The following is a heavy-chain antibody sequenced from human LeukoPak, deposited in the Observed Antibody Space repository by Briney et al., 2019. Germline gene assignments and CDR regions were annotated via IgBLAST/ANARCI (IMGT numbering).Heavy chain of an antibody. Sequence: TSETLSLTCTVSGGSISSGGNYWSWLRQLPGKGLEWIGYIYYVGNTNYNSSLKSRLSMSVDTSNNQFSLRLTSVTAADTAVYYCARVEVIGSTRYFDYWGQGAMVSVSS. V-gene: IGHV4-31*03. CDR1: GGSISSGGNY. CDR3: ARVEVIGSTRYFDY. CDR2: IYYVGNT. D-gene: IGHD3-16*02. J-gene: IGHJ4*02.